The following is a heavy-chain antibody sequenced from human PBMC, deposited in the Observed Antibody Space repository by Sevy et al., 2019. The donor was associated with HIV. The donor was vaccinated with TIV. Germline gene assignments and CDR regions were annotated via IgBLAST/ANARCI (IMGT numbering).Heavy chain of an antibody. J-gene: IGHJ4*02. Sequence: GGSLRLSCTASGFTFSSYDMNWVRQAPGKGLEWVSKISSSGSSIYYADSVKGRFTISRDNSKNTIYLQMNSLRPEDTAVYYCAKDGRRGNLNPGLHWGQGTLVTVSS. CDR1: GFTFSSYD. CDR2: ISSSGSSI. CDR3: AKDGRRGNLNPGLH. D-gene: IGHD1-26*01. V-gene: IGHV3-48*03.